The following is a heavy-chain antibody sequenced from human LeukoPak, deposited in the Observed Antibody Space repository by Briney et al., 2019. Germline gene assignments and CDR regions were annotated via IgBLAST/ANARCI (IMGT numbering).Heavy chain of an antibody. CDR2: IIPIFGTA. CDR1: GGTFSSYA. D-gene: IGHD6-6*01. V-gene: IGHV1-69*05. Sequence: ASVKVSCKASGGTFSSYAISWVRQAPGPGLEWMGRIIPIFGTANYAQKFQGRVTITTDESTSTAYMELSRLRSDDTAVYYCARGAGIAARPRFDYWGQGTLVTVSS. J-gene: IGHJ4*02. CDR3: ARGAGIAARPRFDY.